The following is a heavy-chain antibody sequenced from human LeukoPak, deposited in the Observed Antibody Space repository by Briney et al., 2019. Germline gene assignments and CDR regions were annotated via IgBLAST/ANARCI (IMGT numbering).Heavy chain of an antibody. CDR1: GYTFTTYA. CDR3: ARAGYSGYDYYPY. CDR2: INTNTGNP. J-gene: IGHJ4*02. V-gene: IGHV7-4-1*02. D-gene: IGHD5-12*01. Sequence: ASVKVSCKASGYTFTTYAMTWVRQAPGQGLEWMGWINTNTGNPTYAQGFTGRFVFSLDTSVGTAYLQISSLKAEDTDVYYCARAGYSGYDYYPYWGQGTLVTVSS.